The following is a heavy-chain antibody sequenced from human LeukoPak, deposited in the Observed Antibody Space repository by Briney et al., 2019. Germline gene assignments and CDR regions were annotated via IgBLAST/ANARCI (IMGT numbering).Heavy chain of an antibody. CDR1: RFTFRSYW. CDR2: VNSDGSST. J-gene: IGHJ6*02. D-gene: IGHD4-17*01. V-gene: IGHV3-74*01. Sequence: AGESLRLSCAASRFTFRSYWMHWVRHAPGKGLVWVSRVNSDGSSTIYADSVKGRFTISRDNAKNTVYLQMNSLRAEDTAVYYCARPYGPVGYYYGMDVWGQGTTVTVSS. CDR3: ARPYGPVGYYYGMDV.